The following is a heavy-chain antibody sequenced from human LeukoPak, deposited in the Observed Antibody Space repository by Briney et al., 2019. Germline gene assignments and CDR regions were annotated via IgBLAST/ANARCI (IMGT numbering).Heavy chain of an antibody. D-gene: IGHD3-22*01. CDR1: GGSVNSHY. V-gene: IGHV4-59*02. J-gene: IGHJ3*02. CDR2: LYFSGST. CDR3: ARPYDSSGYYIRGAFDI. Sequence: SETLSLTCTVSGGSVNSHYWSWLRQAPGKGLEWIGYLYFSGSTGYNPSLKSRVSISVETSKNQFSLRLSSVTAADTAVYYCARPYDSSGYYIRGAFDIWGQGAMVTVS.